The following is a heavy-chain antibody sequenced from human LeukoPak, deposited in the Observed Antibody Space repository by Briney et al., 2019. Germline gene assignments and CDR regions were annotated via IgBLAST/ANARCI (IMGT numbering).Heavy chain of an antibody. CDR3: ASEWFGGLFY. CDR2: ISSSSSYI. D-gene: IGHD3-10*01. V-gene: IGHV3-21*01. Sequence: KPGGSLRLSCAASGFTFSSYSMNWVRQAPGKGLEWVSSISSSSSYIYYADSVKGRFTISRDNAKNSLYLQMNSLRAEDTAVYYCASEWFGGLFYWGQGTLVTVSS. J-gene: IGHJ4*02. CDR1: GFTFSSYS.